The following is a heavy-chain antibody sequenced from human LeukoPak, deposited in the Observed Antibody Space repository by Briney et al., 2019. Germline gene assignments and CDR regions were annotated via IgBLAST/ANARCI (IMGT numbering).Heavy chain of an antibody. D-gene: IGHD1-14*01. CDR1: GASITTHF. V-gene: IGHV4-59*11. J-gene: IGHJ4*02. CDR2: IYSSGST. CDR3: AREAPTGIDY. Sequence: SETLSLTCTVSGASITTHFWTWIRQPPGKGLEWIEYIYSSGSTNYNPSLKSRVTISVDTSKNQFSLRLSSVTTADTATYYCAREAPTGIDYWGQGTPVTVSS.